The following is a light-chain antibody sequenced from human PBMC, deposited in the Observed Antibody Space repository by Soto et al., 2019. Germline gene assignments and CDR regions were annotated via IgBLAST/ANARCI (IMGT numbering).Light chain of an antibody. J-gene: IGKJ2*01. CDR1: QNLGKS. V-gene: IGKV1-39*01. CDR2: DIS. Sequence: IPMTQSPTSLSASVGDRVTITCRASQNLGKSLHWYQQKPGKAPKLLIYDISSLQSGVPSSFSGSGSGTDFALTISSLQPEDVATYYCQQSHSTPYTFGQGTKLDIK. CDR3: QQSHSTPYT.